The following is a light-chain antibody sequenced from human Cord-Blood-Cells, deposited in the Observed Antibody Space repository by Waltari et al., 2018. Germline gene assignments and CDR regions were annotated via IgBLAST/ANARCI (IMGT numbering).Light chain of an antibody. CDR2: SNN. Sequence: QSVLTQPPSASGTPGQRLTISCSGSSSNIGSNTVNWYQQPPGTAPKLLIYSNNQRPSGVPDRFSGSKSGTSASLAISGLQSEDEADYYCAAWDDSLNGWVFGGGTKLTVL. CDR3: AAWDDSLNGWV. CDR1: SSNIGSNT. V-gene: IGLV1-44*01. J-gene: IGLJ3*02.